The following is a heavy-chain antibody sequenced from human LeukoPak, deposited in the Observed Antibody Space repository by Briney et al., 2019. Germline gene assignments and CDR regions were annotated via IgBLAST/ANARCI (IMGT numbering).Heavy chain of an antibody. D-gene: IGHD1-26*01. Sequence: GRSLRLSCAASGFTFSSYSMNWVRQAPGKGLEWVSSISSSSSYIYYADSVKGRFTISRDNAKNSLYLQMNSLRAEDKAVYYCAREDSYGGSYYWGQGTLVTVSS. V-gene: IGHV3-21*01. J-gene: IGHJ4*02. CDR2: ISSSSSYI. CDR1: GFTFSSYS. CDR3: AREDSYGGSYY.